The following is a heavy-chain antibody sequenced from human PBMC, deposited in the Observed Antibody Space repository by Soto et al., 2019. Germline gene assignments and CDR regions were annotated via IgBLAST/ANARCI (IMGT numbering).Heavy chain of an antibody. CDR1: GGSISSYY. Sequence: PSETLSLTCTVSGGSISSYYWSWIRQPPGKGLEWIGYIYYSGSTNYNPSLKSRVTISVDTSKNQFSLKLSSVTAADTAVFYCASHSYYYETSGYYWQWGQGTMVTVSS. J-gene: IGHJ3*01. CDR2: IYYSGST. D-gene: IGHD3-22*01. V-gene: IGHV4-59*08. CDR3: ASHSYYYETSGYYWQ.